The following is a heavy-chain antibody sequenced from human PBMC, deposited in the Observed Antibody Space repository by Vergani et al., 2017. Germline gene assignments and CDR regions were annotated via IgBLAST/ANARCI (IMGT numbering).Heavy chain of an antibody. CDR1: GYTFTSYG. D-gene: IGHD6-13*01. Sequence: QVQLVQSGAEVKKPGASVKVSCKASGYTFTSYGISRVRQAPGQGLEWMGWISAYNGNTNYAQKLQGRVTMTTDTSTSTAYMELRSLRSDDTAVYYCARVRSSSNPQFHNWFDPWGQGTLVTVSS. CDR3: ARVRSSSNPQFHNWFDP. V-gene: IGHV1-18*04. CDR2: ISAYNGNT. J-gene: IGHJ5*02.